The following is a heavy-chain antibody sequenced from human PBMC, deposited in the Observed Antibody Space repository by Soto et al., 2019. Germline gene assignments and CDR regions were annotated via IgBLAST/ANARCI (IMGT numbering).Heavy chain of an antibody. Sequence: GESLKISCKGSGYSFTSYWIGWVRQMPGKGVGWVGIIYPGDSDTRYSPSFPGQVTISADKAISTAYLQWSSLKASDTAMYYRARNDGRSTILGPIRNYSSYSGMDLWGQGTTVTVSS. J-gene: IGHJ6*02. D-gene: IGHD2-2*01. CDR2: IYPGDSDT. CDR1: GYSFTSYW. CDR3: ARNDGRSTILGPIRNYSSYSGMDL. V-gene: IGHV5-51*01.